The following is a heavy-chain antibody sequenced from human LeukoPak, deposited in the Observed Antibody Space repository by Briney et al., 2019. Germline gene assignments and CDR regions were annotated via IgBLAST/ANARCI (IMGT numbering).Heavy chain of an antibody. D-gene: IGHD6-19*01. V-gene: IGHV3-23*01. J-gene: IGHJ6*02. CDR1: GFTFSSYA. Sequence: GGSLRLSCAASGFTFSSYAMSWVRQAPGKGLEWVSAISGSGGSTYYADSVKGRFTISRDNSKNTLYLQMNSLRAEDTAVYYCARDPLANIAVAGTDYYYGMHVWGQGTTVTVSS. CDR2: ISGSGGST. CDR3: ARDPLANIAVAGTDYYYGMHV.